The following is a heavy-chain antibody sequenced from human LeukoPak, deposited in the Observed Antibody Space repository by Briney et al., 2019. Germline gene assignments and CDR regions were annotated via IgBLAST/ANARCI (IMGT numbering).Heavy chain of an antibody. V-gene: IGHV1-24*01. CDR2: LDLEDGEI. J-gene: IGHJ3*02. D-gene: IGHD3-16*02. CDR1: GYSLSELS. Sequence: ASVRVSCKVSGYSLSELSMHWVRQAPGKGLEWMGGLDLEDGEIIYAQRFQGRVTMTEDTSTDTAYLDLSSLRSEDTAVYYCATARYDYVWGSYRSDTFDNWGQGTMVTVSS. CDR3: ATARYDYVWGSYRSDTFDN.